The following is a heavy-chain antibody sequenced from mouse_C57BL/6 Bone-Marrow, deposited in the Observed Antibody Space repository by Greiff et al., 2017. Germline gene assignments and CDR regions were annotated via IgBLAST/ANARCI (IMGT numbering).Heavy chain of an antibody. J-gene: IGHJ1*03. CDR2: IAPSDSET. CDR1: GYTFTRYW. V-gene: IGHV1-52*01. CDR3: ARRITLDYFDV. Sequence: QFQLQPPGAELVRPGSSVKLSCKASGYTFTRYWMHWVKQRPIQGLEWIGNIAPSDSETHYNQNFKDKATLTVDKSSSTAYMQLSSLTSEDSAVYYCARRITLDYFDVWGTGTTVTVSS. D-gene: IGHD1-1*02.